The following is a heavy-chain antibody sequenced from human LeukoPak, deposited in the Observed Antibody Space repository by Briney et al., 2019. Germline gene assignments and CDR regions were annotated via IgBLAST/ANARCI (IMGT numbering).Heavy chain of an antibody. D-gene: IGHD6-19*01. J-gene: IGHJ3*02. V-gene: IGHV3-11*01. CDR3: ARDLGGSSGWYMAFDI. Sequence: GGSLRLSCAASGFTFSDYYMSWIRQAPGEGLEWVSYISSSGSTIYYADSVKGRFTISRDNAKNSLYLQMNSLRAEDTAVYYCARDLGGSSGWYMAFDIWGQGTMVTVSS. CDR2: ISSSGSTI. CDR1: GFTFSDYY.